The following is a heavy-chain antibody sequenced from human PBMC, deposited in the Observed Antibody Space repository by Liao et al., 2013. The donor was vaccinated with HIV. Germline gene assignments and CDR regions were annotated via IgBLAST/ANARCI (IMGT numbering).Heavy chain of an antibody. J-gene: IGHJ4*02. V-gene: IGHV4-59*04. CDR3: ASSLGFLDY. CDR2: IYYSGST. D-gene: IGHD7-27*01. CDR1: GGSISSYY. Sequence: QVQLQESGPGLVKPSETLSLTCTVSGGSISSYYWSWIRQPPGKGLEWIGSIYYSGSTYYNPSLKSRVTISVDTSKNQFSLKLRSVTAADTAVYYCASSLGFLDYWGQGTLVTVSS.